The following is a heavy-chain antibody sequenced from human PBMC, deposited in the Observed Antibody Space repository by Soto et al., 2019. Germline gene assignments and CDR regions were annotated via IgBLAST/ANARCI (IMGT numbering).Heavy chain of an antibody. CDR1: GFTFSSYG. J-gene: IGHJ4*02. CDR2: IWYDGSNK. D-gene: IGHD6-13*01. V-gene: IGHV3-33*01. CDR3: AREAGMADY. Sequence: QVQLVESGGGVVQPGRSLRLSCAASGFTFSSYGMHWVRQAPGKGLEWVAVIWYDGSNKYYADSVKGRFTISRDNSKNTLYLRMNSLRAEDTAVYYCAREAGMADYWGQGTLVTVSS.